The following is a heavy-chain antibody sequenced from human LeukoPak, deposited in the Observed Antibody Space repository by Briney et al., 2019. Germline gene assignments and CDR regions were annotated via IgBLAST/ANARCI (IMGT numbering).Heavy chain of an antibody. CDR1: DGSISSNNYY. CDR2: IYYSGST. D-gene: IGHD3-22*01. J-gene: IGHJ4*02. V-gene: IGHV4-39*01. Sequence: SETLSLTCTVSDGSISSNNYYWGWIRQPPGKGLEWIGSIYYSGSTYNNPSLKSRVTMSVDTTKNQFSLKLTSVTAADTAVYYCASSPSGYWWNFDCWGQGTLVTVSS. CDR3: ASSPSGYWWNFDC.